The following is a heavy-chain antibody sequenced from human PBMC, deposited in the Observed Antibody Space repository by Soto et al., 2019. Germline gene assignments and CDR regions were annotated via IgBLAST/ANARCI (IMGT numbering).Heavy chain of an antibody. Sequence: QVQLQESGPGLVKPSETLSLTCSVSGGSISSGSYYWTWIRQPPGKGLEWIGYIYSSGGTSYNPSLKGLVTISVDTSKNQFSRKLSSVTAADTGVYYCARDGDGYDHWGQGTLVTVSS. CDR3: ARDGDGYDH. V-gene: IGHV4-61*01. D-gene: IGHD5-12*01. CDR1: GGSISSGSYY. J-gene: IGHJ1*01. CDR2: IYSSGGT.